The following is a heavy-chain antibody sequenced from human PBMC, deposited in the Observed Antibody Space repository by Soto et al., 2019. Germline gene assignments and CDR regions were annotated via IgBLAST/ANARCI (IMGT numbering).Heavy chain of an antibody. CDR2: ISGSGGST. CDR1: GFTFSSYA. J-gene: IGHJ4*02. D-gene: IGHD1-26*01. CDR3: ARRGSGSYYDY. Sequence: EVHLLESGGGLVQPGGSLRLSCAASGFTFSSYAMRWVRQAPVKGLEWVSAISGSGGSTYYADSVKGRFTISRDNSKNTLYLQMSSLRAEDTAVYYCARRGSGSYYDYWGQGTLVTVSS. V-gene: IGHV3-23*01.